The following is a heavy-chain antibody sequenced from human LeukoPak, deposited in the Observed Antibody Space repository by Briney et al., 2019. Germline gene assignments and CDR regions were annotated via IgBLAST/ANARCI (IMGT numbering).Heavy chain of an antibody. CDR3: AKDGRIAARPEGIYFDY. CDR1: GFTFSSYA. J-gene: IGHJ4*02. Sequence: PEGSLRLSCAASGFTFSSYAMSWVRQAPGKGLEWVSAISGSGGSTYYADSVKGRFTISRDNSKNTLYLQMNSLRAEDTAVYYCAKDGRIAARPEGIYFDYWGQGTLVTVSS. CDR2: ISGSGGST. D-gene: IGHD6-6*01. V-gene: IGHV3-23*01.